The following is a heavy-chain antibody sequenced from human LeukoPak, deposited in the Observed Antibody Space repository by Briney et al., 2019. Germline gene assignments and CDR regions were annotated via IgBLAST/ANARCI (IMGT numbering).Heavy chain of an antibody. D-gene: IGHD5-24*01. CDR2: INPNSGGT. CDR3: ARDLGFGGWQQLN. V-gene: IGHV1-2*02. CDR1: GYTFTRYY. Sequence: ASVKVSCKASGYTFTRYYMHWVRQAPGQGLEWMGWINPNSGGTNYAQKFQGRVTMTRDTSISTAYMELSRLRSDDTAVYYCARDLGFGGWQQLNWGQGTLVTVSS. J-gene: IGHJ4*02.